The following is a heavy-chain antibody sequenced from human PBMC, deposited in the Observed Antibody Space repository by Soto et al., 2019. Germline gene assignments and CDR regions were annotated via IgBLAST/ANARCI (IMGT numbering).Heavy chain of an antibody. CDR1: GYTFTCYY. CDR3: ARGGIQLWFRDNNWFDH. CDR2: INPNSGGT. J-gene: IGHJ5*02. V-gene: IGHV1-2*04. Sequence: XSVKVSCKASGYTFTCYYMHWVRQAPGQGLEWMGWINPNSGGTNYAQKFQGWVTMTRDTSISTAYMELSRLRSDDTAVYYCARGGIQLWFRDNNWFDHWGQGTLVTVSS. D-gene: IGHD5-18*01.